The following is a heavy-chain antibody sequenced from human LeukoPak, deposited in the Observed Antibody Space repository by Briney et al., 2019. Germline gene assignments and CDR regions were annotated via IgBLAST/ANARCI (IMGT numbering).Heavy chain of an antibody. CDR3: AREWELLLFDY. V-gene: IGHV3-30-3*01. CDR1: GFTFSSYA. CDR2: ISYDGSNK. Sequence: GGSLRLSCAASGFTFSSYAMHWVRQAPGKGLEWVAVISYDGSNKYYADSVKGRFTISRDNSKNTLYLQMNSLRAEDTAVYYCAREWELLLFDYWGQGTLVTVSS. D-gene: IGHD1-26*01. J-gene: IGHJ4*02.